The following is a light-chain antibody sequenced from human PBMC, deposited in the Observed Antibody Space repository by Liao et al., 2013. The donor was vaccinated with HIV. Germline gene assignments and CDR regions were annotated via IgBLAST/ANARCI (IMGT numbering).Light chain of an antibody. Sequence: SYELTQPPSVSVSPGQTASITCSGDKLGDKYACWYQQKPGQSPVLVIYQDNKRPSGIPERFSGSNSGNTATLTISGTQALDEADYFCQAWWDSRGVFGTGTKVTVL. J-gene: IGLJ1*01. CDR1: KLGDKY. CDR2: QDN. V-gene: IGLV3-1*01. CDR3: QAWWDSRGV.